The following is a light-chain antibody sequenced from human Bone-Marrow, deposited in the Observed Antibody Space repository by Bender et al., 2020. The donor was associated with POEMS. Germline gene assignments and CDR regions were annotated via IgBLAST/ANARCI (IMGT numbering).Light chain of an antibody. J-gene: IGLJ3*02. CDR3: CSYAGSGTGV. Sequence: QSALTQPPSASGSPGQSVTISCTGTSSDVGGYNYVSWYQQHPGKAPKLMIYEVSKRPSGVSNRFSGSKSGNTASLTISGLQAEDEADYYCCSYAGSGTGVFGGGTKLTVL. CDR1: SSDVGGYNY. CDR2: EVS. V-gene: IGLV2-23*02.